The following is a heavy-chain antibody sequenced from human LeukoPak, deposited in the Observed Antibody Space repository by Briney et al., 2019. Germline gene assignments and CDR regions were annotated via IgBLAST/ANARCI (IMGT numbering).Heavy chain of an antibody. D-gene: IGHD2-2*02. CDR1: GFTFSSYA. Sequence: GGSLRLSCAASGFTFSSYAMHWVRQAPGKGLEWVAVISYDGSNKYYADSVKGRFTISRDNSKNTLYLQMNSLRAEDTAVYYCARRYCSSTSCYNIDHFDYWGQGTLVTVSS. CDR2: ISYDGSNK. CDR3: ARRYCSSTSCYNIDHFDY. V-gene: IGHV3-30*01. J-gene: IGHJ4*02.